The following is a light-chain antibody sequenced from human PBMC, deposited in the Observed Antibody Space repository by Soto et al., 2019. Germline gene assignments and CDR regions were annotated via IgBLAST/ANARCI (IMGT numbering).Light chain of an antibody. CDR1: QSLLHNGGETY. Sequence: DVVLTQTPLSLSVTPGQPASISCKSIQSLLHNGGETYLFWYLQKPGQSPQLLIYEVSNRFSGVPDRFSGSGSGTDFTLEISRVEAEDVGIYYCMQSTQLPPTFGQGTRLEIK. V-gene: IGKV2D-29*02. J-gene: IGKJ5*01. CDR2: EVS. CDR3: MQSTQLPPT.